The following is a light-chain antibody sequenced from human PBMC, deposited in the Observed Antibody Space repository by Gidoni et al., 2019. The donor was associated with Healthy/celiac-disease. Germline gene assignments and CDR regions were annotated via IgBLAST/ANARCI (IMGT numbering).Light chain of an antibody. V-gene: IGKV3-11*01. CDR2: DAS. CDR1: QSVSSY. J-gene: IGKJ4*01. CDR3: QQRSNWPPGTLT. Sequence: EIVLTQSPATLSLSPGERATLSCRASQSVSSYLAWYQQKPGQAPRLLIYDASNRATGIPARFSGSGSGTDFTLNISSLEPEDLAVYYCQQRSNWPPGTLTFXGXTKVEIK.